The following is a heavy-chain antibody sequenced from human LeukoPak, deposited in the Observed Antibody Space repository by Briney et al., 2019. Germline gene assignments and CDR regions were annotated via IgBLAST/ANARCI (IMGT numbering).Heavy chain of an antibody. CDR1: GGPISSSSYY. J-gene: IGHJ4*02. V-gene: IGHV4-39*01. D-gene: IGHD2-15*01. Sequence: SETLSLTCTVSGGPISSSSYYWGWIRQPPGKGLEWIGSIYYSGSTYYNPSLKSRVTISVDTSKNQFSLKLSSVTAADTAVYYSARRGVGVVVAATYFDYWGQGTLVTVSS. CDR2: IYYSGST. CDR3: ARRGVGVVVAATYFDY.